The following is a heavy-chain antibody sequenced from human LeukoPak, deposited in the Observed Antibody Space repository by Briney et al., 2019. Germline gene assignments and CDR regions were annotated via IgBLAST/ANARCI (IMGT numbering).Heavy chain of an antibody. V-gene: IGHV3-7*03. D-gene: IGHD3-16*01. Sequence: ETLSLTCTVSGGSISSSSYYWGWIRQPPGKGLEWVASINHNGNVNYYVDSVKGRFTISRDNAKNSLYLQMSNLRAEDTAVYFCARGGGLDVWGQGATVTVSS. CDR1: GGSISSSSYY. CDR3: ARGGGLDV. CDR2: INHNGNVN. J-gene: IGHJ6*02.